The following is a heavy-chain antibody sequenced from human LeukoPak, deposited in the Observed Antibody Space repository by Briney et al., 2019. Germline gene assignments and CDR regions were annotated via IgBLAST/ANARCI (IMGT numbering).Heavy chain of an antibody. CDR2: IYSSGST. V-gene: IGHV4-59*11. CDR3: AIGWYYFDY. D-gene: IGHD6-19*01. CDR1: GGSISSLY. J-gene: IGHJ4*02. Sequence: SETLSLTCTVSGGSISSLYWSWIRQPPGKGPEWIGYIYSSGSTKYNPFLKSRVTMSVDTSKNQFSLKLSSVTAADTAVYYCAIGWYYFDYWGQGALVTVSS.